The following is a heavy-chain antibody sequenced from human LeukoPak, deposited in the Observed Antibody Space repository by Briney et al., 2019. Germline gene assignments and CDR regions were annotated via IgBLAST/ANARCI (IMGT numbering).Heavy chain of an antibody. CDR2: IYTSGST. V-gene: IGHV4-61*02. CDR3: AGRPIHCSGGSCYSETLDY. J-gene: IGHJ4*02. D-gene: IGHD2-15*01. CDR1: GGSIGSGSYY. Sequence: SETLSLTCTVSGGSIGSGSYYWSWIRQPAGKGLEWIGRIYTSGSTNYNPSLKSRVTISVDTSKNQFSLKLSSVTAADTAVYYCAGRPIHCSGGSCYSETLDYWGQGTLVTVSS.